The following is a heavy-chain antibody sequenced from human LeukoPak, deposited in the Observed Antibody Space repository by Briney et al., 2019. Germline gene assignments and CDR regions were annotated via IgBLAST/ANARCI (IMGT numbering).Heavy chain of an antibody. CDR3: SRENGAFSPFGY. J-gene: IGHJ4*02. CDR2: IFYSGST. D-gene: IGHD2-8*01. CDR1: GGSISSYY. Sequence: PSETLSLTCTVSGGSISSYYWSWIRQPPGKGLEWIGNIFYSGSTNYNPSLKSRVSISVDTSKNQLSLNLTSVTAADTAVYYCSRENGAFSPFGYWGQGTLVTVPS. V-gene: IGHV4-59*12.